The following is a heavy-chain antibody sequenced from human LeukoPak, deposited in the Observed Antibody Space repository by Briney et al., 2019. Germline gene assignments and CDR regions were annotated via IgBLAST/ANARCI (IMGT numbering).Heavy chain of an antibody. D-gene: IGHD5-18*01. Sequence: ASVKVSCKASRYTFTGYYMHWVRQAPGQGLEWMGWINPNSGGTDYAQKFQGRVTMTRDTSISTAYMELSRLRSDDTAVYYCARGAGEGYTYGRYYFDYWGQGTLVTVSS. CDR2: INPNSGGT. J-gene: IGHJ4*02. V-gene: IGHV1-2*02. CDR1: RYTFTGYY. CDR3: ARGAGEGYTYGRYYFDY.